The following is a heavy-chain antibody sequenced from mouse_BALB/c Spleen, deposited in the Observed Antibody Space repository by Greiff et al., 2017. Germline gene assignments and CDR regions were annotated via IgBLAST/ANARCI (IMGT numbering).Heavy chain of an antibody. J-gene: IGHJ4*01. D-gene: IGHD1-1*01. CDR1: GYTFTDYY. CDR3: ARPFTTVYYYAMDY. V-gene: IGHV1-76*01. Sequence: QVQLQQSGAELARPGASVKLSCKASGYTFTDYYINWVKQRTGQGLEWIGEIYPGSGNTYYNEKFKGKATFTADTSSNTAYMQLSSLTSEDSAVYYCARPFTTVYYYAMDYWGQGTSVTVSS. CDR2: IYPGSGNT.